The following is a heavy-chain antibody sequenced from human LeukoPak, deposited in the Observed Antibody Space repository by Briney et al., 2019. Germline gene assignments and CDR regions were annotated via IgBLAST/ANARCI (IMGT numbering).Heavy chain of an antibody. V-gene: IGHV4-59*01. CDR2: IYDSAST. CDR1: GGSISRYY. Sequence: SETLSLTRTVSGGSISRYYWSWIRQPPGKGLEWIGHIYDSASTNYNPSLKSRVAISVDTSKNQFSLKLTSVTPADTAVYFCASAVGNSYGQLDYWGQGTLVTVSS. J-gene: IGHJ4*02. D-gene: IGHD5-18*01. CDR3: ASAVGNSYGQLDY.